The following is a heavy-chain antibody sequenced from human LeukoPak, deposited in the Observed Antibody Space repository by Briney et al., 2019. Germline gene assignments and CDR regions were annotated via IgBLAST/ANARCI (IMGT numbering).Heavy chain of an antibody. J-gene: IGHJ4*02. D-gene: IGHD4-17*01. CDR2: INHGGGT. V-gene: IGHV4-34*01. Sequence: SETLSLTCAVYGGSFSDYFWNRIRQPPGKGLEWIGQINHGGGTRYNPSLKSRATISVDTSKKQFSLNLTSVTAADTAVYYCARGEDGTGDYRPTYFDSWGQGTLVTVSS. CDR1: GGSFSDYF. CDR3: ARGEDGTGDYRPTYFDS.